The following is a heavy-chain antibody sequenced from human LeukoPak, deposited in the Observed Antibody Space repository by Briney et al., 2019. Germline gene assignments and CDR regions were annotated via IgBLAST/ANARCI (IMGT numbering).Heavy chain of an antibody. J-gene: IGHJ2*01. Sequence: GGSLRLSCAASGFTFSSYGMHWVRQAPGKGLEWVAVISYDGSTKIYAASVKGRFTISRDNSKNTMYLQMDSLRPEDTAVYFCAKEYSSGWSYWYFDLWGRGTLVTVSS. CDR2: ISYDGSTK. CDR1: GFTFSSYG. D-gene: IGHD6-19*01. CDR3: AKEYSSGWSYWYFDL. V-gene: IGHV3-30*18.